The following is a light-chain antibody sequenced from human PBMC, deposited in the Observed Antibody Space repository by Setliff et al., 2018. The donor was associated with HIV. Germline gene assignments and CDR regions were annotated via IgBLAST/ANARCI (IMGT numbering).Light chain of an antibody. J-gene: IGLJ1*01. CDR3: CSYAGSQTFL. Sequence: QSALTQPRSVSGSPGQSVTISCSGSTSDVGGYDFVSWYQHHPGRAPKLMIYDVNKRPSGVPDRFSASKSGNTASLTISGLQAEDEADYYCCSYAGSQTFLFGTGTRSPS. CDR2: DVN. V-gene: IGLV2-11*01. CDR1: TSDVGGYDF.